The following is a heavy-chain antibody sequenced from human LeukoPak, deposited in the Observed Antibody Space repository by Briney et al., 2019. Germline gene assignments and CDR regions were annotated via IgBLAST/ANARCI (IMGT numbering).Heavy chain of an antibody. Sequence: KPGGSLTLSCAASGFTFSDVWMTWVRQAPGKGMEWVGRIKTKTGGAATDYAAPVKGRFTILRDDSENMLYLQMKSLKTEDTALYYCTTATELIVATIPDYWGQGTLVTVSS. CDR2: IKTKTGGAAT. V-gene: IGHV3-15*01. J-gene: IGHJ4*02. CDR1: GFTFSDVW. CDR3: TTATELIVATIPDY. D-gene: IGHD5-12*01.